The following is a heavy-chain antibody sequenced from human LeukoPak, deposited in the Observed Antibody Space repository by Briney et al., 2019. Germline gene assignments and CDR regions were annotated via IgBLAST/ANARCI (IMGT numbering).Heavy chain of an antibody. D-gene: IGHD6-6*01. Sequence: TPGGSLRLSCAASGFTFSDYYMSWIRQAPGKGLEWVSYISSSSSYTNYADSVKGRFTISRDNAKNSLYLQMNSLRAEDTAVYYCARDRGQLVGVDYWGQGTLVTVSS. CDR2: ISSSSSYT. CDR3: ARDRGQLVGVDY. V-gene: IGHV3-11*06. CDR1: GFTFSDYY. J-gene: IGHJ4*02.